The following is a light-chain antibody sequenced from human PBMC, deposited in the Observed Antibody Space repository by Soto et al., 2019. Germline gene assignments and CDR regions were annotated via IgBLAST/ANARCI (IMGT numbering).Light chain of an antibody. V-gene: IGKV2-28*01. Sequence: DIVMTQSPPSLPVTPGEPASISCRSSQSLLHSNGNNYLSWYLQKPGQSPQLLIYLGSNRASGAPDRFSGSGSGIDFTLKISRVEAEDVGVYYCMQAPDTRTFGQGTKVEIK. CDR3: MQAPDTRT. CDR1: QSLLHSNGNNY. J-gene: IGKJ1*01. CDR2: LGS.